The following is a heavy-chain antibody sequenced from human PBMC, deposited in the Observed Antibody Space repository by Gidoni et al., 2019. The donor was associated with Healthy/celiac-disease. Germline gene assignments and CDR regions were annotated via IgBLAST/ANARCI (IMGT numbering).Heavy chain of an antibody. J-gene: IGHJ6*02. Sequence: EVQLVESGGGLVQPGGSLRLSCAASGFTFSSYDMHWVRQATGKGLEWVSAIGTAGDPYYPGSVKGRFTISRENAKNSLYLQMNSLRAGDTAVYYCARENGYGDYGLGGMDVWGQGTTVTVSS. V-gene: IGHV3-13*05. D-gene: IGHD4-17*01. CDR3: ARENGYGDYGLGGMDV. CDR2: IGTAGDP. CDR1: GFTFSSYD.